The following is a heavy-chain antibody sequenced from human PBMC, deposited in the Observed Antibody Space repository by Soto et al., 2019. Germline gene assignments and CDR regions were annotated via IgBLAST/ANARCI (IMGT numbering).Heavy chain of an antibody. CDR3: ARQTRDPES. J-gene: IGHJ4*02. CDR2: IKQDGSDK. Sequence: EVQLVESGGGLVQPGGSLRLSCAASGFTFSSYWMTWVRQAPGKGLECVANIKQDGSDKYYVDSVKGRFTISRDNAKNSLYLQMNSLRVGDTAVYYCARQTRDPESWGQGTLVTVSS. V-gene: IGHV3-7*03. CDR1: GFTFSSYW.